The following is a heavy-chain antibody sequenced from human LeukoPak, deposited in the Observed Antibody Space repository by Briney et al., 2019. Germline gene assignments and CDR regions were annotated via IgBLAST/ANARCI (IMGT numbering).Heavy chain of an antibody. D-gene: IGHD6-13*01. V-gene: IGHV3-30-3*01. CDR3: ARTVGSSSWYGPDR. CDR1: GFTFSSYA. J-gene: IGHJ4*02. CDR2: ISYDGSNK. Sequence: GGSLRLSCAASGFTFSSYAMHWVRPAPGKGLEWVAVISYDGSNKYYADSVKGRFTISRDNSKNTLYLQMNSLRVEDTAVFYCARTVGSSSWYGPDRWGQGTLVTVSS.